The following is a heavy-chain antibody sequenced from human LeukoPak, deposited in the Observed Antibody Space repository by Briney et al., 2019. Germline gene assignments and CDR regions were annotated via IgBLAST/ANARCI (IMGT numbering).Heavy chain of an antibody. J-gene: IGHJ4*02. CDR3: ARDRKISGWYGGY. V-gene: IGHV3-48*01. Sequence: GGSLRLSCAASGFTFSSYSMNWVRQAPGKGLEWVSYISSSSSTIYYADSVKGRFTISRDNAKNSLYLQMNSLRAEDTAVYYCARDRKISGWYGGYWGQGTLVTVSS. CDR1: GFTFSSYS. D-gene: IGHD6-19*01. CDR2: ISSSSSTI.